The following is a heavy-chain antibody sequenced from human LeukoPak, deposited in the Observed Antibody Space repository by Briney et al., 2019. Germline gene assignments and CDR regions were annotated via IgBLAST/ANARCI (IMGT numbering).Heavy chain of an antibody. D-gene: IGHD6-19*01. CDR3: AKDYGVAGTPGY. CDR1: GFTFSSYG. J-gene: IGHJ4*02. Sequence: GGSLRLSCAASGFTFSSYGMHWVRPAPGKGLEGVAFIRYEGSNKYYADSVKGRFTIYRDNSKNTLYLQMNSLRAEDTAVYYCAKDYGVAGTPGYWGQGTLVTVSS. CDR2: IRYEGSNK. V-gene: IGHV3-30*02.